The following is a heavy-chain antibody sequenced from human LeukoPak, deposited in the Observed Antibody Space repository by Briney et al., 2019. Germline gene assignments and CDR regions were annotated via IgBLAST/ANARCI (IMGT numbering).Heavy chain of an antibody. D-gene: IGHD2-21*01. CDR3: ARGGCDHYPFDY. Sequence: PSETLSLTCTVSGGSISSYYWSWIRQPPGKGLEWIGYIYYSGSTNYNPSLKSRVTISLGTSKNQFSLKLNSVTAADTAVYYCARGGCDHYPFDYWGQGTLVTVSS. CDR1: GGSISSYY. V-gene: IGHV4-59*01. CDR2: IYYSGST. J-gene: IGHJ4*02.